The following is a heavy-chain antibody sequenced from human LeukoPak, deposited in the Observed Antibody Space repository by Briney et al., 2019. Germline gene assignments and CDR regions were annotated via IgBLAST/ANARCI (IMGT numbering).Heavy chain of an antibody. CDR3: ARRPYSSGNYKGAFDI. Sequence: PGGSLRLSCAASGFTFSNYWMSWIRQPPGKGLEWIGEINHSGSTNYNPSLKSRVTISVDTSKNQLSLKLSSVTAADTAVYYCARRPYSSGNYKGAFDIWGQGTMVAVSS. CDR1: GFTFSNYW. J-gene: IGHJ3*02. CDR2: INHSGST. V-gene: IGHV4-34*01. D-gene: IGHD3-10*01.